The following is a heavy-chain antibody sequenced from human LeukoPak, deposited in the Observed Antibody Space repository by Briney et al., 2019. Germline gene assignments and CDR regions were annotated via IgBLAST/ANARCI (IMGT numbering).Heavy chain of an antibody. D-gene: IGHD3-16*01. CDR1: GFTFSVYS. CDR2: ITSNSATI. J-gene: IGHJ4*02. V-gene: IGHV3-48*02. CDR3: ARSVGGYFDY. Sequence: GGSLRLSCAASGFTFSVYSMNWVRQPPGMGLEWVSYITSNSATIQYADSVKGRFTISRDNAKNSLSLQMNSLRDEDTAVYYCARSVGGYFDYWGQGMLVTVSS.